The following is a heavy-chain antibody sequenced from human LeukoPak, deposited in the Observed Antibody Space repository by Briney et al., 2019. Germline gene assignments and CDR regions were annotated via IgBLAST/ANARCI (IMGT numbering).Heavy chain of an antibody. J-gene: IGHJ6*02. CDR2: INTNTGNP. D-gene: IGHD6-13*01. CDR3: AREEQQLYYYYGMDV. CDR1: GGTFSSYA. Sequence: GASVKVSCKASGGTFSSYAISWVRQAPGQGLEWMGWINTNTGNPTYAQGFTGRFVFSLDTSVSTAYLQISSLKAEDTAVYYCAREEQQLYYYYGMDVWGQGTTVTVSS. V-gene: IGHV7-4-1*02.